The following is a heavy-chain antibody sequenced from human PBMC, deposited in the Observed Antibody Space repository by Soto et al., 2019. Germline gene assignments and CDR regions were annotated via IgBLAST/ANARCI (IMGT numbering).Heavy chain of an antibody. CDR3: AKDLRQQAPRDY. D-gene: IGHD6-13*01. CDR2: IIPMFDIV. V-gene: IGHV1-69*13. J-gene: IGHJ4*02. Sequence: GASVKVSCKASGGTFGSNAISWVRQAPGQGLEWMGGIIPMFDIVHFAQKFQGRVTITADEFTSTAYMELSSLRSEDTAVYYCAKDLRQQAPRDYWGQGTLVTVSS. CDR1: GGTFGSNA.